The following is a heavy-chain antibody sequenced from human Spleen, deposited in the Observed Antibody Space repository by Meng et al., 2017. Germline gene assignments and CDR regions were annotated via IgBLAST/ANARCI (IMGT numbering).Heavy chain of an antibody. V-gene: IGHV4-31*01. Sequence: QVPLQESGPGLVNPTPTLSLTFTVSGGSINSGDYYWSWIRQHPGKGLEWIGYIYYSGSTYYNPSLKSLVTISVDPSKNQFSLMVSSVTAADTAVYYCASSGWYRGPNYFDYWGQGTLVTVSS. J-gene: IGHJ4*01. CDR3: ASSGWYRGPNYFDY. CDR2: IYYSGST. CDR1: GGSINSGDYY. D-gene: IGHD6-19*01.